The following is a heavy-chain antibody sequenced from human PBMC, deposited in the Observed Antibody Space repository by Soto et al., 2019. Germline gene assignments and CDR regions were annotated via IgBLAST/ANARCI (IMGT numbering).Heavy chain of an antibody. CDR1: GDAFTNYI. D-gene: IGHD1-26*01. V-gene: IGHV1-69*01. CDR2: IIPMFGTP. J-gene: IGHJ4*02. CDR3: AGGREQPAVGLYFDS. Sequence: QVQLVQSGAEVKKPGSSVKVSCKASGDAFTNYIFDWVRQAPGQGLEWMGGIIPMFGTPKYAQTFQDRVTISADDTTRTAYLELTSLRCDDTAGSYCAGGREQPAVGLYFDSWGEGTRVTVSS.